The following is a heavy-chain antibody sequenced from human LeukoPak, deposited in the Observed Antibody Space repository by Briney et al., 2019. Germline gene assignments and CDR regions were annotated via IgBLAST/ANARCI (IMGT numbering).Heavy chain of an antibody. D-gene: IGHD2-15*01. CDR3: ARGTPSARPGEFDY. Sequence: PGRSLRLSCAASGFTFSSYAMHWVRQAPGKGLEWVAVISYDGSNKYYADSVKGRFTISRDNSKNTLYPQMNSLRAEDTAVYYCARGTPSARPGEFDYWGQGTLVTVSS. CDR1: GFTFSSYA. CDR2: ISYDGSNK. V-gene: IGHV3-30*04. J-gene: IGHJ4*02.